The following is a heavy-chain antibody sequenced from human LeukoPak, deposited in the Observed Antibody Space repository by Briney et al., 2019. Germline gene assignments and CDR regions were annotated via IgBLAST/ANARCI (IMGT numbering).Heavy chain of an antibody. Sequence: GALRLSCAASGVTVSGNYMSWVRQAPGKGLEWVSVIYTSGDTYYADSVKGRFTISRDSSKNTLYLQMNTLRTEDTAVYYCVRVRYSGSWFPVPNFDCWGQGTLVTVPS. CDR3: VRVRYSGSWFPVPNFDC. CDR1: GVTVSGNY. J-gene: IGHJ4*02. CDR2: IYTSGDT. D-gene: IGHD1-26*01. V-gene: IGHV3-66*01.